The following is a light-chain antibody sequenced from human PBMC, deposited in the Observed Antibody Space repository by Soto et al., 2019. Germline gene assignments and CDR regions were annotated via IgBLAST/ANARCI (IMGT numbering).Light chain of an antibody. Sequence: AAVRLSGGESGTRSCRASQSVSSSYLAWYQQKPGQAPRLLIYGATSRATGIPDRFSGSGTGTDFTLTCSSGDPEELVVYYLREHGQLPGAFGEGTKVDIK. CDR3: REHGQLPGA. J-gene: IGKJ1*01. V-gene: IGKV3-20*01. CDR2: GAT. CDR1: QSVSSSY.